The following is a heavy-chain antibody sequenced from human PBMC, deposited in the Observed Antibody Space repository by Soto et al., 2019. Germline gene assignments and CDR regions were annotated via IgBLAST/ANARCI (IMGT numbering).Heavy chain of an antibody. J-gene: IGHJ4*02. CDR2: MNPNNTDT. CDR3: ARGFSPEFRGGSDY. V-gene: IGHV1-8*02. Sequence: QVQLVQSGAEVKKPGASVKVSCQASGYPFTSYAINWVRQATGQGLEWMGWMNPNNTDTGYAQKFQGRLTMTRNTAKGTAYMVRNSLTSEDTAVYYCARGFSPEFRGGSDYWGQGTLVTVSS. D-gene: IGHD3-10*01. CDR1: GYPFTSYA.